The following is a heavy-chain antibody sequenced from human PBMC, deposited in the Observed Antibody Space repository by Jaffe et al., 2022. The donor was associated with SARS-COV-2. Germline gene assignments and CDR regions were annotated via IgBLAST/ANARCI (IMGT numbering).Heavy chain of an antibody. V-gene: IGHV3-11*06. CDR3: ARSSGNTQY. J-gene: IGHJ4*02. D-gene: IGHD1-7*01. CDR1: GFTFSDYY. CDR2: ISGSSDNT. Sequence: QVRLVESGGGLVKPGGSLRLSCAASGFTFSDYYMSWIRQAPGKGLEWVSFISGSSDNTNYADSVKGRFTISRDNARNSLYLQMNSLRVEDTAVYYCARSSGNTQYWGQGTLVTVSS.